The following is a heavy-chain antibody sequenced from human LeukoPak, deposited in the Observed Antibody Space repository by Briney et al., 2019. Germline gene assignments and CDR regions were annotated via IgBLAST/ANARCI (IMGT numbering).Heavy chain of an antibody. D-gene: IGHD5-12*01. CDR2: ISSSRSYI. V-gene: IGHV3-21*01. Sequence: GGSLRLSCAASGFTFSSYSMNWVRQAPGKGLEWVSSISSSRSYIYYADSLKGRFTISRDNAKNSLYLQMNSLRAEDTAVYYCARGERYSGYDSLGDYWGQGTLVTVSS. CDR1: GFTFSSYS. CDR3: ARGERYSGYDSLGDY. J-gene: IGHJ4*02.